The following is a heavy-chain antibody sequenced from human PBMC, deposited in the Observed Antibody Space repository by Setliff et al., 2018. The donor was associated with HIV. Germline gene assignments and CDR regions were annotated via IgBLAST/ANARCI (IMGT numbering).Heavy chain of an antibody. J-gene: IGHJ4*02. CDR1: GYTFTSYD. CDR3: ARGRGRYYDSRSYLDY. V-gene: IGHV1-8*03. D-gene: IGHD3-22*01. CDR2: MNPNSGNR. Sequence: ASVKVSCKTSGYTFTSYDINWVRQATGQGLEWMGWMNPNSGNRGYAQKFQGRATISRNTSISTAYMELSGLRSEDTAVYYCARGRGRYYDSRSYLDYWGQGTLVTVSS.